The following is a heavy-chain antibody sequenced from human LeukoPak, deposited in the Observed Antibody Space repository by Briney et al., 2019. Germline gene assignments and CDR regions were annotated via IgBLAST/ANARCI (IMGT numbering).Heavy chain of an antibody. CDR2: IYYSGST. V-gene: IGHV4-59*01. CDR1: GGSISSYY. J-gene: IGHJ1*01. CDR3: ARSGYSYGYGYFQH. Sequence: SETLSLTCTVSGGSISSYYWSWIRQPPGKGLEWIGYIYYSGSTNYNPSLKSRVTISVDTSKNQFSLKLSSVAAADTAVYYCARSGYSYGYGYFQHWGQGTLVTVSS. D-gene: IGHD5-18*01.